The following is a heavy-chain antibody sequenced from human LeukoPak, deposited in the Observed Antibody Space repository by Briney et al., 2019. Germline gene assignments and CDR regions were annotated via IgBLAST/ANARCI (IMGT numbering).Heavy chain of an antibody. D-gene: IGHD3-16*02. CDR3: ARCIYDYLWGTYHPWYFDY. J-gene: IGHJ4*02. V-gene: IGHV4-4*07. CDR1: GGSISSYY. Sequence: PSETLSLTCTVTGGSISSYYWSWIRQPAGKGLEWIGRIYTSGSTNHNPSLKSRVTISLDTSKNQFSLRLSSVTAADTAVYYCARCIYDYLWGTYHPWYFDYWGQGTLVTVSS. CDR2: IYTSGST.